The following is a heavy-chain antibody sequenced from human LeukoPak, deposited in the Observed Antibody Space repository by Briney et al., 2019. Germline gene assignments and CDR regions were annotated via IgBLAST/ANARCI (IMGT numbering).Heavy chain of an antibody. CDR3: AVMATTLNAFDI. D-gene: IGHD5-24*01. Sequence: PSETLPLTCTVSGYSISSGYYWGWIRQPPGKGLEWIGSIYHSGSSYYNPSLNSRVTISVDKSKNQFSLKLSSVTAADTAVYYCAVMATTLNAFDIWGQGTMVTVSS. CDR1: GYSISSGYY. CDR2: IYHSGSS. J-gene: IGHJ3*02. V-gene: IGHV4-38-2*02.